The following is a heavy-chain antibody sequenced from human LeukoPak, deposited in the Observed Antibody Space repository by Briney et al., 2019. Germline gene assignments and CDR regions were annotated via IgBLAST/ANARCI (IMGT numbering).Heavy chain of an antibody. D-gene: IGHD3-10*01. J-gene: IGHJ6*02. Sequence: QPGRSLRLSCAASGFTFSNCAMHWVRQAPGKGLEWVAVISHDGGNKYYADSVKGRFTISRDNSKNTLYLQMNSLRAEDTAMYYCARDFYGSGSYYRHYYYYYNMDVWGQGTTVTVSS. CDR2: ISHDGGNK. CDR1: GFTFSNCA. CDR3: ARDFYGSGSYYRHYYYYYNMDV. V-gene: IGHV3-30*04.